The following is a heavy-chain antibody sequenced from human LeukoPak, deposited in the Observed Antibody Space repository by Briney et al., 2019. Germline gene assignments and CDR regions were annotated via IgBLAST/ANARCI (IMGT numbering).Heavy chain of an antibody. V-gene: IGHV4-39*07. D-gene: IGHD6-13*01. Sequence: SETLSLTCTVSGGSISSSSYYWGWIRQPPGKGLEWIGSIYYSGSTNYNPSLKSRVTMSVDTSKNQFSLKLSSVTAADTAVYYCARDDGIGSSSPHFDYWGQGTLVTVSS. CDR2: IYYSGST. CDR1: GGSISSSSYY. CDR3: ARDDGIGSSSPHFDY. J-gene: IGHJ4*02.